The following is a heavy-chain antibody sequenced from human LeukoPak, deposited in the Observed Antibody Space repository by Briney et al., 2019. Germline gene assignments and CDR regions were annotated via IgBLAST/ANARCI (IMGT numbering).Heavy chain of an antibody. CDR2: ISYSGRT. D-gene: IGHD1-26*01. Sequence: PSETLTLTCSASGVSIGSSFWNWIRLSPGKGLEWVGYISYSGRTNYSASLKSRVTITIDTSKNQLSLTLGSVTAADTALYYCARDRSGTYYTFDVWGQGTMVTVSA. CDR3: ARDRSGTYYTFDV. J-gene: IGHJ3*01. V-gene: IGHV4-59*13. CDR1: GVSIGSSF.